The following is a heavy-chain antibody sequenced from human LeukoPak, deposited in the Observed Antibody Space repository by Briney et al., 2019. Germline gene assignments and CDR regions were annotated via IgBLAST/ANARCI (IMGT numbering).Heavy chain of an antibody. CDR3: ARDLEGWNDPDYYYYMDV. CDR1: GGSISNYY. V-gene: IGHV4-59*01. CDR2: IYYSGST. D-gene: IGHD1-1*01. Sequence: SETLSLTCTVSGGSISNYYWSWIRQLPGKGLEWIGYIYYSGSTKYNPSLKSRVTISVDTSKNQFSLRLSSVTAADTAVYYCARDLEGWNDPDYYYYMDVWGKGTTVTISS. J-gene: IGHJ6*03.